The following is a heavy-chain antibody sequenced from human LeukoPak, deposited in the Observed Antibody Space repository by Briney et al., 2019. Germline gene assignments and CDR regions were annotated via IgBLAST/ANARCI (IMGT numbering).Heavy chain of an antibody. CDR3: AKERRDGYETLYFDC. D-gene: IGHD5-24*01. CDR2: ISSSGSTI. CDR1: GFTFRDYY. Sequence: GGSLRLSCAASGFTFRDYYMSWIRQAPGKGLEWVSYISSSGSTIYYADSVKGRFTISRDKSKNTLYLQINSLGDGDVAVYYRAKERRDGYETLYFDCWGQATLVIVSS. J-gene: IGHJ4*02. V-gene: IGHV3-11*01.